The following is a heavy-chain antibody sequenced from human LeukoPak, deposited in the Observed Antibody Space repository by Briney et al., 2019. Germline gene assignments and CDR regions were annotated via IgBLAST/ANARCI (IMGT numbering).Heavy chain of an antibody. Sequence: GGSLRLSCAASGFTFSSYAMSWVRQAPGKGLEWVSVITGSGGSTGYADSVKGRLTISRDNGKNSLYLQMNSLRAEDTAVYYCTSYYYDDNYFYYMDVWGTGTTVTVSS. J-gene: IGHJ6*03. CDR3: TSYYYDDNYFYYMDV. D-gene: IGHD3-22*01. CDR2: ITGSGGST. CDR1: GFTFSSYA. V-gene: IGHV3-23*01.